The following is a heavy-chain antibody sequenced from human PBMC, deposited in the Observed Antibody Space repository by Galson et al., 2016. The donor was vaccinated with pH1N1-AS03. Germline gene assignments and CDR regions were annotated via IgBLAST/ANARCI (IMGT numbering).Heavy chain of an antibody. J-gene: IGHJ4*02. V-gene: IGHV1-46*01. D-gene: IGHD3-22*01. Sequence: SMKVSCKASGYTFTSYYMQWVRRAPGQGLEWMGIISPGSDSTNYAQKFQGRVTMTRDTSTSTVYMELSSLRSEDTAVYYCARMFYYDSSGYSHFEHWGQGTLVTVSS. CDR1: GYTFTSYY. CDR3: ARMFYYDSSGYSHFEH. CDR2: ISPGSDST.